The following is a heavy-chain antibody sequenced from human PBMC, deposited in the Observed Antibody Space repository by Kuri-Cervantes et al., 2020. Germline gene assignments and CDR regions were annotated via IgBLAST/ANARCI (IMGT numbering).Heavy chain of an antibody. J-gene: IGHJ3*02. CDR1: GFTFSSYA. CDR3: ARDLLVLRYFDWLFNDAFDI. V-gene: IGHV3-30-3*01. CDR2: ISYDGSNK. Sequence: GGSLRLSCAASGFTFSSYAMHWVRQAPGKGLEWVAVISYDGSNKYYADSVKGRFTISRDNSKNTLYLQMNSLRAEDTAVYYCARDLLVLRYFDWLFNDAFDIWGQGTMVTVSS. D-gene: IGHD3-9*01.